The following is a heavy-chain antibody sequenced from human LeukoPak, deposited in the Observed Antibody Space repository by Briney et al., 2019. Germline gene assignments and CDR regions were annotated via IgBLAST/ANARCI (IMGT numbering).Heavy chain of an antibody. D-gene: IGHD3-22*01. CDR3: AREGSPLAYYDSSGYGMFDY. J-gene: IGHJ4*02. CDR1: GFTVSSNY. CDR2: IYSGGST. Sequence: PGGSLRLSCAASGFTVSSNYMSWVRQAPGKGLEWVSVIYSGGSTYYADSVKGRFTISRDNSKNTLYLQMNSLRAEDTAVYYCAREGSPLAYYDSSGYGMFDYWGQGTLVTLSS. V-gene: IGHV3-53*01.